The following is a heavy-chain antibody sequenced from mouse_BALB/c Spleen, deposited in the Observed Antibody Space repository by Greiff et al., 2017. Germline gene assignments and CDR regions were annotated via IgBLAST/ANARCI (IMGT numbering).Heavy chain of an antibody. CDR3: AREDYRYDGGYFDY. CDR1: GYSITSDYA. V-gene: IGHV3-2*02. Sequence: EVKLQESGPGLVKPSQSLSLTCTVTGYSITSDYAWNWIRQFPGNQLEWMGYISYSGSTSYNPSLKSRISITRDTSKNQFFLQLDSVTTEDTATYYCAREDYRYDGGYFDYWGQGTTLTVAS. D-gene: IGHD2-14*01. CDR2: ISYSGST. J-gene: IGHJ2*01.